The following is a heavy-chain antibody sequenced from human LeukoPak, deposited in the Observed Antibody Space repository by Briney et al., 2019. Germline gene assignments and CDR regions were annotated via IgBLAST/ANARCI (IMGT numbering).Heavy chain of an antibody. Sequence: GGSLRLSCIASGFTYDDYAMSWVRQAPGKGLEWVSGINWSGENTGYADSVKGRFTFSRDNSKNSVYLQMNSLRADDTALYYCARAFSSRSWYYPDKWGQGTLVTVSS. V-gene: IGHV3-20*04. D-gene: IGHD6-13*01. CDR2: INWSGENT. J-gene: IGHJ4*02. CDR3: ARAFSSRSWYYPDK. CDR1: GFTYDDYA.